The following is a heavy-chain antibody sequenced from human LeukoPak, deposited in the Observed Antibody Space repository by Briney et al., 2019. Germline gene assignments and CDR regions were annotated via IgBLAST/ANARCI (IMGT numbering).Heavy chain of an antibody. D-gene: IGHD2-8*01. CDR3: ARALGYCTNGVCYDYFVY. J-gene: IGHJ4*02. Sequence: ASVKVSCKASGYTFTGYYMHWVRQAPGQGLEWMGWINPNSGGTNYAQKFQGRVTMTRDTSISTAYMELSRLRSDDTAVYYCARALGYCTNGVCYDYFVYWGQGTLVTVSS. CDR1: GYTFTGYY. V-gene: IGHV1-2*02. CDR2: INPNSGGT.